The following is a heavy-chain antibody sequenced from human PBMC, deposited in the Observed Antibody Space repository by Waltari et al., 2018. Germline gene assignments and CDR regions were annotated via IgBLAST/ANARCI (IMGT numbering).Heavy chain of an antibody. D-gene: IGHD5-12*01. CDR2: IYYSGSP. CDR3: AGLGGYSGSPDDY. CDR1: GGSISSYY. V-gene: IGHV4-59*01. Sequence: QVQLQESGPGLVKPSETLSLTCTVSGGSISSYYWSWIRQPPGKGLEWVGYIYYSGSPNYHPALTSRVTRSVDTSKNQFSLKLSSVTAADTAVYYCAGLGGYSGSPDDYWGQGTLVTVSS. J-gene: IGHJ4*02.